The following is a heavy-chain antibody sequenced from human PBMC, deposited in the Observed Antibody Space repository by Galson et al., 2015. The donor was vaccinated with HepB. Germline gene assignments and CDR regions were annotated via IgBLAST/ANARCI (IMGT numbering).Heavy chain of an antibody. D-gene: IGHD3-3*01. CDR1: GGSFSGYH. Sequence: ETLSLTCAVFGGSFSGYHWTWIRQSPGKGLEWIGEITHRGSTHSTPSLKSRVTISMDTSKNQFSLEVRSVTAADTAVYYCARGKGRQLLLEYRYYGMDVWGQGTTVTVSS. J-gene: IGHJ6*01. CDR2: ITHRGST. V-gene: IGHV4-34*01. CDR3: ARGKGRQLLLEYRYYGMDV.